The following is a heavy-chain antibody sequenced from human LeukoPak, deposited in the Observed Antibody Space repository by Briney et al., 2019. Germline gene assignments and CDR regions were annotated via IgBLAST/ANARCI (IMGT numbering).Heavy chain of an antibody. CDR2: IYYSGST. D-gene: IGHD3-16*01. V-gene: IGHV4-59*01. CDR1: DGSISSYY. Sequence: SETLSLTCTVSDGSISSYYWSWIRQPPGKGLEWIGYIYYSGSTNYNPSLKSRVTISVDTSKNQFSLKLSSVTAADTAMYYCASAPRGLLVSPFDYWGQGTLVTVSS. J-gene: IGHJ4*02. CDR3: ASAPRGLLVSPFDY.